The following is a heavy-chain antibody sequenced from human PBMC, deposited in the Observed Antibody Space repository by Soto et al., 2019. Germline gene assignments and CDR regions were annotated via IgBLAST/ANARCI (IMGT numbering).Heavy chain of an antibody. J-gene: IGHJ4*02. CDR3: ARAESIAARPGVDY. V-gene: IGHV1-18*01. CDR2: ISAYNGNT. D-gene: IGHD6-6*01. Sequence: ASVQVSCKASGYTFTSYGISWVRQAPGKGLEWMGWISAYNGNTNYAQKLQGRVTMTTDTSTSTAYMELRSLRSDDTAVYYCARAESIAARPGVDYWGQGTLVTVSS. CDR1: GYTFTSYG.